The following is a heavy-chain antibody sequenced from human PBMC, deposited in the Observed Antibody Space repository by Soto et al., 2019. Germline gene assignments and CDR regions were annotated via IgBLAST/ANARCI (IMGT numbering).Heavy chain of an antibody. CDR1: GFTFSSYA. CDR3: AKDTLYSGYDAPFDY. V-gene: IGHV3-23*01. D-gene: IGHD5-12*01. CDR2: ISGSGGRT. J-gene: IGHJ4*02. Sequence: GGSLRLSCAASGFTFSSYAMSWVRQAPGKGLEWVSAISGSGGRTYYADSVKGRFTISRDNSKNTLYLQMNSLRAEDTAVYYCAKDTLYSGYDAPFDYWGQGTLVTVSS.